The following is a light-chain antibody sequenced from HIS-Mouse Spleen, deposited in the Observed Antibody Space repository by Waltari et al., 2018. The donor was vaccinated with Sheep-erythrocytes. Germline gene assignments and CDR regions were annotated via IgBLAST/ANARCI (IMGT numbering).Light chain of an antibody. V-gene: IGLV2-23*01. CDR1: SSAVGSYNL. J-gene: IGLJ2*01. Sequence: QSALTQPASVSGSPGQSITISCTGTSSAVGSYNLVPWYHQHPGKAPKPMIYEGSKRPSGVSNRFSGSKSGNTASLTISGLQAEDEADYYCCSYAGSSTLVFGGGTKLTVL. CDR3: CSYAGSSTLV. CDR2: EGS.